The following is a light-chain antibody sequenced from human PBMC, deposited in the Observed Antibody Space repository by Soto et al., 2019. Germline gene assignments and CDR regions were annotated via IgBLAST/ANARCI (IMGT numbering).Light chain of an antibody. CDR3: QQYGRSPTT. V-gene: IGKV3-20*01. Sequence: EIVLTQSPGTLSFSPGERAPPPCRASPSVSSNFLAWYQQKRGQAPRFLIYGASSRATGIPDRFSGSGSGTDFTLTISRLEPEDFAVYYCQQYGRSPTTFGQGTKVDIK. J-gene: IGKJ1*01. CDR2: GAS. CDR1: PSVSSNF.